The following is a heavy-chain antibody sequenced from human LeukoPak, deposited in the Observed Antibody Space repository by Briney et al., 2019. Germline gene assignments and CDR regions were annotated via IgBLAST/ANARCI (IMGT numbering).Heavy chain of an antibody. Sequence: SQTLSLTCTVSGDSISSGDYYWSWIRQPPGKGLEWIGYIYYSGSTYYNPPLKSRLTISVDTSKNRFSLKLSSVTAADTAVYYCARAGGGYYVDWFDPWGQGTLVTVSS. D-gene: IGHD3-3*01. J-gene: IGHJ5*02. CDR3: ARAGGGYYVDWFDP. CDR1: GDSISSGDYY. CDR2: IYYSGST. V-gene: IGHV4-30-4*01.